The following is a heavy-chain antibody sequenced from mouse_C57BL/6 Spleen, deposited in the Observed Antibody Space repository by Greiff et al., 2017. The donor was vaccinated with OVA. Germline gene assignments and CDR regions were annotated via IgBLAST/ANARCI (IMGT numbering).Heavy chain of an antibody. J-gene: IGHJ2*01. CDR1: GYTFTEYT. CDR2: FYPGSGSI. Sequence: VQLVESGAELVKPGASVKLSCKASGYTFTEYTIHWVKQRSGQGLEWIGWFYPGSGSIKYNEKFKDKATLTADKSSSTVYMELSRLTSEDSAVYFCARHEGGIYYDYDGSYFDYWGQGTTLTVSS. V-gene: IGHV1-62-2*01. D-gene: IGHD2-4*01. CDR3: ARHEGGIYYDYDGSYFDY.